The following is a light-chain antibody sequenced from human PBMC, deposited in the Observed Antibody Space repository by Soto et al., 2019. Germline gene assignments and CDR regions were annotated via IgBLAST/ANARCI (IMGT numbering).Light chain of an antibody. CDR1: QSVNSN. V-gene: IGKV3-15*01. CDR2: GAS. J-gene: IGKJ1*01. Sequence: ETVMTQSPATLSVSPGERATLSCRASQSVNSNLAWYQQKLGQAPRVLIFGASTRATGIPARFSGSGSGTEFTLTINSLQSEDFAVYYCQQRSNWPSWTFGQGTKVDI. CDR3: QQRSNWPSWT.